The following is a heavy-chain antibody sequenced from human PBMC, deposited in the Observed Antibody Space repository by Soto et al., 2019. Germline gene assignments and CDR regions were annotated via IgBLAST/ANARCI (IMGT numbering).Heavy chain of an antibody. CDR3: ARAYRSRRARSFDI. Sequence: SVKVSCKASGYTFTSYYIHWLRQAAGQGLEWMGIINPSGGSTSYAQKLQDRVNMTRDTSTSTVYMELSSLRSEGQAVYYCARAYRSRRARSFDIWGQGTMVTVSS. D-gene: IGHD5-18*01. V-gene: IGHV1-46*01. CDR2: INPSGGST. J-gene: IGHJ3*02. CDR1: GYTFTSYY.